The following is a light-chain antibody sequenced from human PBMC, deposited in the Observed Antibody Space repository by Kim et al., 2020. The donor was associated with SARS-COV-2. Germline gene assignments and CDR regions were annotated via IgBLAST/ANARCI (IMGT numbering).Light chain of an antibody. CDR1: QNIYAH. J-gene: IGKJ2*01. Sequence: SASIGERVTITCRASQNIYAHLNWYQVKPGKAPKLLIHAASTLHRGVSSGFSGSGSDTDFTLTVISLQPEDFATNYCQQSYFAPYTFGQGTKLEI. V-gene: IGKV1-39*01. CDR2: AAS. CDR3: QQSYFAPYT.